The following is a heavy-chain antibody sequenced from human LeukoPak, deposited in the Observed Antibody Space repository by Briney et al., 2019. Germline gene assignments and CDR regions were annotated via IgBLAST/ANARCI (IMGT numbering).Heavy chain of an antibody. V-gene: IGHV7-4-1*02. D-gene: IGHD3-3*01. CDR2: INTNTGNP. Sequence: ASVKVSCKASGYTFTSYAMNWVRQAPGQGLEWTGWINTNTGNPTYAQGFTGRFVFSLDTSVSTAYLQISSLKAEDTAVYYCARDLVYYDFWSGYSKYYYGMDVWGQGTTVTVSS. CDR3: ARDLVYYDFWSGYSKYYYGMDV. CDR1: GYTFTSYA. J-gene: IGHJ6*02.